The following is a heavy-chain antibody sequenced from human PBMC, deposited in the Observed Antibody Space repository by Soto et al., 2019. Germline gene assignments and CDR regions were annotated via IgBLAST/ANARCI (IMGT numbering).Heavy chain of an antibody. CDR1: GFSFSNYE. CDR3: VKGGWLDV. Sequence: EVQLLESGGGLVQPGGSLRLACAASGFSFSNYEMTWARQAPGKGLEWVAFINPSSGTTHYADSVKGRFTISRDNSKDTLYLQLSSLRVEDTAVYYCVKGGWLDVW. V-gene: IGHV3-23*01. D-gene: IGHD2-15*01. CDR2: INPSSGTT. J-gene: IGHJ6*01.